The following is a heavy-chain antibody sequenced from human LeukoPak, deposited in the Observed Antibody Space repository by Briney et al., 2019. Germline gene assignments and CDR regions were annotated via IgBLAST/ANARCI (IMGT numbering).Heavy chain of an antibody. CDR1: GGSFSGYY. CDR3: ARSPVSYYYYYYMDV. J-gene: IGHJ6*03. Sequence: SETLSLTCAVYGGSFSGYYWSWIRQPPGKGLEWIGEINHSGSTNYNPSLKSRVTISVDTSKNQFSLKLSSVTAADTAVYYCARSPVSYYYYYYMDVWGKGTTVTMSS. V-gene: IGHV4-34*01. CDR2: INHSGST.